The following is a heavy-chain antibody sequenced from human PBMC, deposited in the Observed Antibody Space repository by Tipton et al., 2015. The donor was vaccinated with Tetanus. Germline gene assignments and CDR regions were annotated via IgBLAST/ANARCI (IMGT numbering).Heavy chain of an antibody. V-gene: IGHV3-7*03. CDR2: IKQDGNEK. Sequence: SLRLSFAASGFDFRSDWMTWVRQAPGKGLEWVANIKQDGNEKYHVDSVKGRFTISRDNGKNLLYLEMNSLRVEDTAVYYCARDPHTIRTGNHRGFDYWGQGTLVTVSS. CDR1: GFDFRSDW. D-gene: IGHD3-10*01. J-gene: IGHJ4*02. CDR3: ARDPHTIRTGNHRGFDY.